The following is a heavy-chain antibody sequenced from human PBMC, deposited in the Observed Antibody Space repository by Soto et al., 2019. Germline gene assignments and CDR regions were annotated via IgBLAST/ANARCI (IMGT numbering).Heavy chain of an antibody. J-gene: IGHJ3*02. Sequence: PGGSLRLSCAASGFTFSSYAMSWVRQAPGKGLEWVSAISGSGVGTYYADSGKGRFTISRDNSKNTLYRKMNSLRAADTARYDCAKPRVPTIVYDAFDIWGQGTMVTVSS. CDR1: GFTFSSYA. CDR2: ISGSGVGT. CDR3: AKPRVPTIVYDAFDI. V-gene: IGHV3-23*01. D-gene: IGHD5-12*01.